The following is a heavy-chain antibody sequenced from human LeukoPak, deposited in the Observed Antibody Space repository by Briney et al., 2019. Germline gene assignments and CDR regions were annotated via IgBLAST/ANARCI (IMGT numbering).Heavy chain of an antibody. Sequence: ASVKVSCKASGYTFTGYYMHWVRQAPGQGLEWMGWISAYNGNTNYAQKLQGRVTMTTDTSTSTAYMELRSLRSEDTAVYYCARDVRRHKTYGAHDYWGQGTLVTVSS. CDR1: GYTFTGYY. CDR2: ISAYNGNT. D-gene: IGHD3-10*01. CDR3: ARDVRRHKTYGAHDY. V-gene: IGHV1-18*04. J-gene: IGHJ4*02.